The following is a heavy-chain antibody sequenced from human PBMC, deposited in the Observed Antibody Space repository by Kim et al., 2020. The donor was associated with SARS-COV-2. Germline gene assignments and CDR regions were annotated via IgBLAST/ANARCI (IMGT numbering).Heavy chain of an antibody. CDR2: IIPIFGIA. Sequence: SVKVSCKASGGTFSSYAISWVRQAPGQGLEWMGGIIPIFGIANYAQKFQGRVTITADESTSTAYMELSSLRSEDTAVYYCARCYYYDSSGYGDAFDIWGQGTMVTVSS. CDR3: ARCYYYDSSGYGDAFDI. J-gene: IGHJ3*02. V-gene: IGHV1-69*13. CDR1: GGTFSSYA. D-gene: IGHD3-22*01.